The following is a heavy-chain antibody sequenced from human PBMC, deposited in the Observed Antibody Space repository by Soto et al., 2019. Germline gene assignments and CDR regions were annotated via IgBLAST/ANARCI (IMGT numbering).Heavy chain of an antibody. D-gene: IGHD2-21*01. CDR2: ISSSSSYI. J-gene: IGHJ4*02. Sequence: EVQLVESGGGLVKPGGSLRLSCAASGFTFSSYSMNWVRQAPGQGLEWVSSISSSSSYIYYADSVKGRFTISRDNAKNSLYLQMNSLRAEDTAVYYCARDPAVIYYFDYWGQGTLVTVSS. CDR1: GFTFSSYS. CDR3: ARDPAVIYYFDY. V-gene: IGHV3-21*01.